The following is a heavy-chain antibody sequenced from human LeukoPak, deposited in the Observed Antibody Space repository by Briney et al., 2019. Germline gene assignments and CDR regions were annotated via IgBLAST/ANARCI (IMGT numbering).Heavy chain of an antibody. D-gene: IGHD4-17*01. CDR2: INHSGST. CDR1: GGSFSGYY. J-gene: IGHJ4*02. CDR3: ARAPEGGEMTTVTTSNY. Sequence: PSETLSLTCAVYGGSFSGYYWSWIRQPPGKGLEWIGEINHSGSTNYNPSLKSRVTISVDTSKNQFSLKLSSVTAADTAVYYCARAPEGGEMTTVTTSNYWGQGTLVTVSS. V-gene: IGHV4-34*01.